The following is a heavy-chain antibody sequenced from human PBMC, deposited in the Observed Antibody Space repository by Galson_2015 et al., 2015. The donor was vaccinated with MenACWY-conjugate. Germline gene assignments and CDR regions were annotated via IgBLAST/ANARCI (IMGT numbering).Heavy chain of an antibody. CDR2: IPPGDSNT. Sequence: QSGAEVKQPGESLKISCTGSGYYFTSYWIAWVRQIPGKGLEWMGLIPPGDSNTRYSPSFQGQVTISADKSISTAYLQWSSLKASDTAMYYCARHPPGGRGMDVWGQGTAVTVSS. J-gene: IGHJ6*02. D-gene: IGHD1-26*01. V-gene: IGHV5-51*01. CDR1: GYYFTSYW. CDR3: ARHPPGGRGMDV.